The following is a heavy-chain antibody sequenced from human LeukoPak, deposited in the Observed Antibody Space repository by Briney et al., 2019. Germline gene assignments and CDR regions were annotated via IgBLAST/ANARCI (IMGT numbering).Heavy chain of an antibody. CDR1: GGFIASYS. CDR3: ARGPSGYYYG. CDR2: IYTSGGS. D-gene: IGHD3-22*01. V-gene: IGHV4-4*07. Sequence: SETLSLTCTVSGGFIASYSWSCIRQPAGKGLEWIGRIYTSGGSDYNPSLKSRVTMSLDTSKNQFYLKMTSVTAADTAVYYCARGPSGYYYGWGQGILVTVSS. J-gene: IGHJ4*02.